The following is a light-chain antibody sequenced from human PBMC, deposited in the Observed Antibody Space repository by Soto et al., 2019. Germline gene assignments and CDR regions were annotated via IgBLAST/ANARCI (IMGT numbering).Light chain of an antibody. CDR3: ASWDDRLKGYV. J-gene: IGLJ1*01. CDR1: RSNIGSNS. CDR2: IND. V-gene: IGLV1-44*01. Sequence: LTQPPSVSVTPGQRVIISCSGSRSNIGSNSVNWYQQLPGTAPKLLIYINDQRPSGVPDRFSGSTSGTSVSLAISGLQSEDEADYYCASWDDRLKGYVFGTGTKVTVL.